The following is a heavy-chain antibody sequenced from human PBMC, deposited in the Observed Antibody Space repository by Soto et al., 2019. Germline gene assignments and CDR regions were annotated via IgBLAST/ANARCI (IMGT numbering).Heavy chain of an antibody. J-gene: IGHJ4*02. Sequence: VQLLESGGGLVQPGGSLRLSCAASGFTFSSYAMSWVRQAPGKGLEWVSAISGSGGSTYYADSVKGRFTISRDNSKNTLYLQMNSMRAEDTDVYYCAKDSDRSLWFGELFTASPFDYWGQGTLVTVSS. CDR3: AKDSDRSLWFGELFTASPFDY. D-gene: IGHD3-10*01. V-gene: IGHV3-23*01. CDR2: ISGSGGST. CDR1: GFTFSSYA.